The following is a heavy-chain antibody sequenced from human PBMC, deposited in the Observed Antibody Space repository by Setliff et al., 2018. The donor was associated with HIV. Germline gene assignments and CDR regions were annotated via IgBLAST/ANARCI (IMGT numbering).Heavy chain of an antibody. J-gene: IGHJ3*02. CDR3: ARLPFITIFGVLNGDDGFDI. V-gene: IGHV1-2*06. Sequence: ASVKVSCKASADTFTNCLINWVRQAPGQGPEWLGRINPKSGGTRYAQKFQGRVSMTRDTAISTAYMELSRLRSDDSAVYYCARLPFITIFGVLNGDDGFDIWGQGTMVTVSS. D-gene: IGHD3-3*01. CDR1: ADTFTNCL. CDR2: INPKSGGT.